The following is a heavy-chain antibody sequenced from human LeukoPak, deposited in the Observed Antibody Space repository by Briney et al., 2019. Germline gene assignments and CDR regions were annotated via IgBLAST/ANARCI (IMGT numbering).Heavy chain of an antibody. CDR2: ISYDGSNK. CDR3: ARESVVVVTAQNNDAFGI. V-gene: IGHV3-30-3*01. J-gene: IGHJ3*02. CDR1: GFTFSSYA. Sequence: GRSLRLSCAASGFTFSSYAMHWVRQAPGKGLEWVAVISYDGSNKYYVDSVKGRFTISRDNSKNTLYLQMNSLRAEDTAVYYCARESVVVVTAQNNDAFGIWGQGTMVTVSS. D-gene: IGHD2-21*02.